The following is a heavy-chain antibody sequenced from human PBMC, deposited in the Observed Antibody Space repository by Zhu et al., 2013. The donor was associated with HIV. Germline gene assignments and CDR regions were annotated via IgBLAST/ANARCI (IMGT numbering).Heavy chain of an antibody. CDR2: INPNSGGT. D-gene: IGHD1-26*01. Sequence: QVQLVQSGAEVRKPGASVKVSCKASGYTFTGYYMHWVRQAPGQGLEWMGWINPNSGGTNFAQKFHGRVTMTRDTSISTAYMELRGLISDDTAVYYCASDLWEKAFDIWGQGTMVTVSS. V-gene: IGHV1-2*02. CDR1: GYTFTGYY. CDR3: ASDLWEKAFDI. J-gene: IGHJ3*02.